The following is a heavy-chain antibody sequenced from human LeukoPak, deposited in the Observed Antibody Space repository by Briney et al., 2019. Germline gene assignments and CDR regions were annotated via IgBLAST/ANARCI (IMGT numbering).Heavy chain of an antibody. D-gene: IGHD2-21*01. Sequence: PGGSLRLSCAASGFSFSSYSMNWVRQAPGKGLEWVSYIGSSTSTTYYADSVKGRFTISRDNAKNSLYLQMNSLRAEDTAAYYCARDGGYSFDIWGQGTMVTVSS. J-gene: IGHJ3*02. CDR2: IGSSTSTT. CDR1: GFSFSSYS. CDR3: ARDGGYSFDI. V-gene: IGHV3-48*01.